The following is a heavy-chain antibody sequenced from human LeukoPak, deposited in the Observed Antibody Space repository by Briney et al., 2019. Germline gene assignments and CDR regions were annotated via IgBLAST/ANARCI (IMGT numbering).Heavy chain of an antibody. CDR2: ISSSSSYI. Sequence: PGGSLRLSCAASGFTFSSYSMNWVRQAAGKGLEWVSSISSSSSYIYYADSVKGRFTISRDNAKNSLYLQMNSLRAEDTAVYYCARRAVAGTGGDDYWGQGTLVTVST. J-gene: IGHJ4*02. CDR1: GFTFSSYS. CDR3: ARRAVAGTGGDDY. D-gene: IGHD6-19*01. V-gene: IGHV3-21*01.